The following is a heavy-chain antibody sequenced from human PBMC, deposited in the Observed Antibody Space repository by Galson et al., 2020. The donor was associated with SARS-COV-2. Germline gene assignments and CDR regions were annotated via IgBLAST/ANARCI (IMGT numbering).Heavy chain of an antibody. J-gene: IGHJ3*02. CDR3: ARWVGDDDAFDI. CDR1: GGTFSSYA. D-gene: IGHD2-21*02. V-gene: IGHV1-69*13. CDR2: IIPIFGTA. Sequence: SVNVSCKASGGTFSSYAISWVRQAPGQGLEWMGGIIPIFGTANYAQKFQGRVTITADESTSTAYMELSSLRSEDTAVYYCARWVGDDDAFDIWGQGTMVTVSS.